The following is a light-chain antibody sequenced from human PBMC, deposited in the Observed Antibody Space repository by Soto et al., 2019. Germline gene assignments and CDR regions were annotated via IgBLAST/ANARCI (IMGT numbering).Light chain of an antibody. V-gene: IGKV1-5*03. J-gene: IGKJ1*01. CDR2: KAS. Sequence: DIQMTQSPSTLSASVGDRVTITCRASQSISSWLAWYQQKPGKAPKLLIYKASSLESGVPSRFSGSGSGTDFTLTISSLQPDDFATYSCQQYNSYSGTFGQGTKVEIK. CDR3: QQYNSYSGT. CDR1: QSISSW.